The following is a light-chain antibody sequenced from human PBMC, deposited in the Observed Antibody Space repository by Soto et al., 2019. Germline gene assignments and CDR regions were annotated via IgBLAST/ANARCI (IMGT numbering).Light chain of an antibody. J-gene: IGKJ4*01. CDR2: DAS. V-gene: IGKV3-20*01. CDR3: QQYEKSPLT. Sequence: EIMLSQSPSTLSLSPGDRATLSCRASQSLSRYFLAWYQQKPGQAPRLLIYDASNRATGVPDRFSGSGSGTDFTLTISRLESEDFAVYHCQQYEKSPLTFGGGTKADIK. CDR1: QSLSRYF.